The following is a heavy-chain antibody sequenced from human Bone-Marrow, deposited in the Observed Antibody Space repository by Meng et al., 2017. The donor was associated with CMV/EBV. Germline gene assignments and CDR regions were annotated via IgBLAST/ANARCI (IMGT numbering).Heavy chain of an antibody. D-gene: IGHD4-11*01. CDR1: GYTFTSYG. Sequence: ASVKDSCKASGYTFTSYGISWVRQAPGQGLEWMGWISAYNGNTNYAQKLQGRVTMTTDTSTSTAYMELRSLRSDDTAVYYCARDTAYDYSKDYYYYYGMDVWGQGTTVTVSS. V-gene: IGHV1-18*01. J-gene: IGHJ6*02. CDR2: ISAYNGNT. CDR3: ARDTAYDYSKDYYYYYGMDV.